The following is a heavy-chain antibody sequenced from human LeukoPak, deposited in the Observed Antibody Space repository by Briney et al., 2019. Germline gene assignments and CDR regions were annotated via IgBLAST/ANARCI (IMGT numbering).Heavy chain of an antibody. CDR1: GFTVSSNY. D-gene: IGHD2/OR15-2a*01. V-gene: IGHV3-53*01. CDR3: ARDWFHAIDY. J-gene: IGHJ4*02. Sequence: PGGSLRLSCAASGFTVSSNYMSWVRQAPGKGLEWVSVIYSGGSTYYADSVKGRFTISRDNAKNTLYLQMNSLRAEDTAVYYCARDWFHAIDYWGQGTLVTVSS. CDR2: IYSGGST.